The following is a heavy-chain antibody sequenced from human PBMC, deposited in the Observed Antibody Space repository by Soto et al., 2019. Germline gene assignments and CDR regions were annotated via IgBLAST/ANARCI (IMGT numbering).Heavy chain of an antibody. CDR1: GFTFSSYA. Sequence: GGSLRLSCAASGFTFSSYAMSWVRQAPGKGLEWVSAISGSGGSTYYADSVKGRFTISRDNSKNTLYLQMNSLKTEDTAVYYCTSYLSSTSGGYFDYWGQGTLVTVSS. D-gene: IGHD2-2*01. V-gene: IGHV3-23*01. J-gene: IGHJ4*01. CDR3: TSYLSSTSGGYFDY. CDR2: ISGSGGST.